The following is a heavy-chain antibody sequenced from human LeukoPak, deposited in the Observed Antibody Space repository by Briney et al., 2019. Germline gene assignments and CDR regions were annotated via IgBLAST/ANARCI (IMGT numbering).Heavy chain of an antibody. CDR1: GGSISSSSYY. CDR2: IYYGGST. D-gene: IGHD1-26*01. Sequence: PSETLSLTCTVSGGSISSSSYYWGWIRQPPGKGLEWIGSIYYGGSTYYNPSLKSRLTISVDTSKDQFSLKLSSVTAADTAVYYCARDSGSYLSRKTYYYYDMDVWGQGTTVTVSS. J-gene: IGHJ6*02. V-gene: IGHV4-39*01. CDR3: ARDSGSYLSRKTYYYYDMDV.